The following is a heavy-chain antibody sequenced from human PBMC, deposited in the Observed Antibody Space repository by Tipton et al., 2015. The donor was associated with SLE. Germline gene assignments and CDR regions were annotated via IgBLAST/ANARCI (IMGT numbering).Heavy chain of an antibody. D-gene: IGHD6-6*01. V-gene: IGHV3-48*03. J-gene: IGHJ4*02. CDR3: TIEYSSSGAFVF. CDR2: ISGSGTNK. Sequence: SLRLSCAASGFRLSSYEMNWVRQAPGKGLEWVSYISGSGTNKYYAGSVKGRFTISRDNAKNSLYLQMNSLRAEDTALYYCTIEYSSSGAFVFWGQGPLVSVSS. CDR1: GFRLSSYE.